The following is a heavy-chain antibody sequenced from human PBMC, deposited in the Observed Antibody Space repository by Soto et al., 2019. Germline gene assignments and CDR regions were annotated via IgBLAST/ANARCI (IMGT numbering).Heavy chain of an antibody. V-gene: IGHV1-3*01. D-gene: IGHD3-22*01. CDR3: ARAPLDYYDSSGYPIDY. Sequence: ASVKVSCKASGYTFTSYAMHWVRQAPGQRLEWMGWINAGNGNTKYSQKFQGRVTITRDTSASTAYMELSSLRSEDTAVYYCARAPLDYYDSSGYPIDYWGQGTLVTVS. J-gene: IGHJ4*02. CDR1: GYTFTSYA. CDR2: INAGNGNT.